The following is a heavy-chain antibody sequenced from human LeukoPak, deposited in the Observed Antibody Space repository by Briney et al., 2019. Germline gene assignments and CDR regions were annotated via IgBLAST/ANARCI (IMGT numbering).Heavy chain of an antibody. D-gene: IGHD2-2*01. Sequence: GGSLRLSCAASGFTFSTYGMHWVRQAPGKGLEWVALIWNDGSKEYYADSVKGRLTISRDTSKNTLFLQMHSLRAEDTAVYYCAAFPSSSRFDYWGQGTLATVSS. J-gene: IGHJ4*02. V-gene: IGHV3-33*01. CDR3: AAFPSSSRFDY. CDR1: GFTFSTYG. CDR2: IWNDGSKE.